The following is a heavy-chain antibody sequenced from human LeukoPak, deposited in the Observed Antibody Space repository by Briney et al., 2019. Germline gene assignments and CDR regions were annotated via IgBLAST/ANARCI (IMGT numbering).Heavy chain of an antibody. CDR1: GYSFTRYY. D-gene: IGHD3-22*01. CDR2: INPNSGGT. V-gene: IGHV1-2*02. J-gene: IGHJ4*02. Sequence: ASVKVSCTASGYSFTRYYMHWVRQAPGQGLEWMGSINPNSGGTNYAQKFQGRVTMTRDTSISTAYMELSRLRSDDTAVYYCARDDSSGYYYSFDYWGQGALVTVSS. CDR3: ARDDSSGYYYSFDY.